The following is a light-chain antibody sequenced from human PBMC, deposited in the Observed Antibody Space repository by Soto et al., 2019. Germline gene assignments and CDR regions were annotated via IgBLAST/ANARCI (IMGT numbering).Light chain of an antibody. J-gene: IGLJ1*01. V-gene: IGLV2-14*01. CDR2: DVS. CDR1: SSDVGGYNY. CDR3: SSYTISSTLEV. Sequence: QSALTQPASVSGSPGQSITISCTGTSSDVGGYNYVSWYQQHPGKAPKLMIYDVSNRPSGVSNRFSGSKSGNTASLTISGLQAEDEAAYYCSSYTISSTLEVFGTGTKLTVL.